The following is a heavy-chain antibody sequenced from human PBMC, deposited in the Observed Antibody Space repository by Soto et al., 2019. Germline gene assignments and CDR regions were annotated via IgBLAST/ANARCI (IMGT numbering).Heavy chain of an antibody. J-gene: IGHJ4*02. CDR1: GYNFTTDG. CDR2: ISAYNGNT. CDR3: TREVEPSAYFYS. Sequence: QVQLVQSGAEVKKPGASVKVSCKASGYNFTTDGISWVRQAPGQGLEWVGWISAYNGNTTSAQNFQGRVTMTTDTSTYTAYMELRSMRSDDTAVYYCTREVEPSAYFYSCGQGTLVTVSA. V-gene: IGHV1-18*04.